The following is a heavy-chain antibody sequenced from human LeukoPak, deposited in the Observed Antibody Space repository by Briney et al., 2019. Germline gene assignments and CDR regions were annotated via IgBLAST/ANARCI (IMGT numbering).Heavy chain of an antibody. D-gene: IGHD6-13*01. CDR1: GGSISSRSYY. V-gene: IGHV4-39*01. Sequence: PSETLSLTCTVSGGSISSRSYYWGWIRQPPGKGLEWIGIIHYSGNTYYNPSLKSRVTMSVDTSKNQFSLRVSSVTAADTAGYYCAISETAAGKKYCQDWGQGTLVSVSS. CDR3: AISETAAGKKYCQD. CDR2: IHYSGNT. J-gene: IGHJ1*01.